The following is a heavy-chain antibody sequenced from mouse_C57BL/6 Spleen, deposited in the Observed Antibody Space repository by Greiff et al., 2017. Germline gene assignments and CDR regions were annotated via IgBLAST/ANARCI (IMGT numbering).Heavy chain of an antibody. V-gene: IGHV1-54*01. D-gene: IGHD1-1*01. Sequence: QVQLKQSGAELVRPGTSVKVSCKASGYAFTNYLIEWVKQRPGQGLEWIGVINPGSGGTNYNEKFKGKATLTADKSSSTAYMQLSSLTSEDSAVYFCARSPFTTVVATDYWGQGTTLTVSS. CDR3: ARSPFTTVVATDY. CDR2: INPGSGGT. J-gene: IGHJ2*01. CDR1: GYAFTNYL.